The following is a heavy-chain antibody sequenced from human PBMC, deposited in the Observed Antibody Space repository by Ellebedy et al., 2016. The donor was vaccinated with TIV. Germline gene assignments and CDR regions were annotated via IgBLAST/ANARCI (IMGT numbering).Heavy chain of an antibody. CDR3: ARDRSYYYDSSGYMT. J-gene: IGHJ5*02. V-gene: IGHV3-30*03. D-gene: IGHD3-22*01. Sequence: PGGSLRLSCAASGFTFSSYSMNWVRQAPGKGLEWVAVISYDGSNKYYADSVKGRFTISRDNSKNTLYLQMNSLRAEDTAVYYCARDRSYYYDSSGYMTWGQGTLVTVSS. CDR2: ISYDGSNK. CDR1: GFTFSSYS.